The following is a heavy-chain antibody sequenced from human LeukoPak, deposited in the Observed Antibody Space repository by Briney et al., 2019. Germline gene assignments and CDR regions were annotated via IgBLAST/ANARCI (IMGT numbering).Heavy chain of an antibody. J-gene: IGHJ4*02. Sequence: SVKVSCKASGGTFSSYAISWVRQAPGQGLEWMGGIIPIFGTANYAQKFQGRVTITTDESTRTAYMELSSLRSEDTAVYYCARGEGPAATLRYFDYWGQGTLVTVSS. D-gene: IGHD2-15*01. CDR3: ARGEGPAATLRYFDY. CDR1: GGTFSSYA. V-gene: IGHV1-69*05. CDR2: IIPIFGTA.